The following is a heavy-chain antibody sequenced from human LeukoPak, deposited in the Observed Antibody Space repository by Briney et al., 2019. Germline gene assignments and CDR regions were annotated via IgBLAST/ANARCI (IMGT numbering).Heavy chain of an antibody. CDR3: AGGTYYYMDV. CDR1: GGSFSGDY. J-gene: IGHJ6*03. CDR2: INHSGST. V-gene: IGHV4-34*01. Sequence: SETLSLTCAVYGGSFSGDYWTWIRQPPGKGLEWIGEINHSGSTNYNPSLKSRVTISVDTSKNQFSLKLSSVTAADTAVYCCAGGTYYYMDVWGKGTTVTVSS.